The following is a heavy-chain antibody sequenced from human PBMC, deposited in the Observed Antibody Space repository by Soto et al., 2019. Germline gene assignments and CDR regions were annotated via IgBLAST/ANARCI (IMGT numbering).Heavy chain of an antibody. CDR3: AKDLYYFDSSGYLFDY. V-gene: IGHV3-30*18. J-gene: IGHJ4*02. CDR1: GFTFSSFG. D-gene: IGHD3-22*01. Sequence: GGSLRLSCTASGFTFSSFGMHWVRQAPGKGLEWVAVISYDGSEKYYADSMKGRFTISRDNSKNTLYLQMNSLRVEDTAVYYCAKDLYYFDSSGYLFDYWGQGTLVTVSS. CDR2: ISYDGSEK.